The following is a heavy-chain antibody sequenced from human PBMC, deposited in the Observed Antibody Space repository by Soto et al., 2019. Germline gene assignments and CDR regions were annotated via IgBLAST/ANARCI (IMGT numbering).Heavy chain of an antibody. D-gene: IGHD6-13*01. J-gene: IGHJ6*02. Sequence: SVKVSCKASGGTFSSYAISWVRQAPGQGLEWKGGIIPIFGTANYAQKFQGRVTITADESTSTAYMELSSLRSEDTAVYYCARSSSSWYCYYGMDVWGQGTTVTVSS. CDR3: ARSSSSWYCYYGMDV. CDR1: GGTFSSYA. CDR2: IIPIFGTA. V-gene: IGHV1-69*13.